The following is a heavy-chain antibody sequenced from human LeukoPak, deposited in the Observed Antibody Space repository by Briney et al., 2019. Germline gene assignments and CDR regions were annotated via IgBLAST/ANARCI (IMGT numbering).Heavy chain of an antibody. CDR2: ISSSGSTI. CDR1: GFTFSSYE. Sequence: GGSLRLSCAASGFTFSSYEMNWVRQAPGKGLEWVLYISSSGSTIYYADSVKGRFTISRDNAKNSLYLQMNSLRAEDTAVYYCASSSPRELLWFGELKDYWGQGTLVTVSS. V-gene: IGHV3-48*03. D-gene: IGHD3-10*01. J-gene: IGHJ4*02. CDR3: ASSSPRELLWFGELKDY.